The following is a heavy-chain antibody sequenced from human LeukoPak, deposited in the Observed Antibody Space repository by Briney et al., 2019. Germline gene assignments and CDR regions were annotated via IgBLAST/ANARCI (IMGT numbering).Heavy chain of an antibody. CDR2: IIPILGIA. CDR1: GGTFSSYA. CDR3: ARDLSDYDILTGFAP. V-gene: IGHV1-69*04. D-gene: IGHD3-9*01. J-gene: IGHJ5*02. Sequence: ASVKVSCKASGGTFSSYAISWVRQAPGQGLEWMGRIIPILGIANYAQKFQGRVTITADKSTSTAYMELSSLRSEDTAVYYCARDLSDYDILTGFAPWGQGTLVTVSS.